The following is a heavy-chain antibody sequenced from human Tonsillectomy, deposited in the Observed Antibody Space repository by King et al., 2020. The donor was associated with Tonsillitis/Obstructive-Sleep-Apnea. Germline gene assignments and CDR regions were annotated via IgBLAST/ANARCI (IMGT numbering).Heavy chain of an antibody. CDR3: ARLVVVVVAATQRGFDI. J-gene: IGHJ3*02. V-gene: IGHV3-48*03. CDR1: GFTFSSYE. D-gene: IGHD2-15*01. CDR2: ISSSGSTI. Sequence: QLVQSGGGLVQPGGSLRLSCAASGFTFSSYEMNWVRQAPGKGLEWVSYISSSGSTIYYADSVKGRFTISRDNAKNSLYLQMNSLRAEDTAVYYCARLVVVVVAATQRGFDIWGQGTMVTVSS.